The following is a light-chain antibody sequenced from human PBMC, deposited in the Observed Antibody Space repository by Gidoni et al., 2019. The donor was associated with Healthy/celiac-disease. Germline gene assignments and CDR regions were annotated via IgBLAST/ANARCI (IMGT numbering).Light chain of an antibody. Sequence: IVLTQSPATLSLSPGDRATLSCRASQSVSSYLAWYQQKPGQAPSLLIDDASTRATGIPARFSGSGSGTDFTLTISSLEPEDFAVYYCQQRSNWPLTFGGGTKVEIK. CDR2: DAS. CDR1: QSVSSY. CDR3: QQRSNWPLT. J-gene: IGKJ4*01. V-gene: IGKV3-11*01.